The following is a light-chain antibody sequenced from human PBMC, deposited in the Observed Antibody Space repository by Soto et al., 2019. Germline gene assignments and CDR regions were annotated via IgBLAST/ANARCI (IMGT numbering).Light chain of an antibody. CDR3: HQSNDWWT. CDR1: QSVSSN. CDR2: GAS. V-gene: IGKV3-15*01. J-gene: IGKJ1*01. Sequence: EVVMTQSPATLSVSPGERATLSCRASQSVSSNLAWYQQKPGQAPRLLIYGASTRATGIPARFSGSGSGTEFTLTISSLQSEDFAVYYCHQSNDWWTFGQGTKWIS.